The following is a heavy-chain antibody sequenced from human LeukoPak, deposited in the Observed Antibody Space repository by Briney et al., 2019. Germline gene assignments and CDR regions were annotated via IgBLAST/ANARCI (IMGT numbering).Heavy chain of an antibody. CDR2: INSDGSST. V-gene: IGHV3-74*01. Sequence: PGGSLRLSCAASGFTFSSHWMHWVRHAPGKGLVWVSRINSDGSSTSYADSVKGRFTISRDNAKNTLYLQMNSLRAEDTAVYYCASLAPSVNYYMDVWGKGTTVTVSS. D-gene: IGHD3-16*02. CDR1: GFTFSSHW. CDR3: ASLAPSVNYYMDV. J-gene: IGHJ6*03.